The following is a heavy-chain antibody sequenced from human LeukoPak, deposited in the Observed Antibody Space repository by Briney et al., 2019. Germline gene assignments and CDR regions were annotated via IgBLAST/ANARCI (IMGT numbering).Heavy chain of an antibody. CDR1: GFTFTSSA. CDR2: IVVGSGNT. V-gene: IGHV1-58*01. J-gene: IGHJ6*04. Sequence: ASAKVSCKASGFTFTSSAVQWVRQARGQRLEWIGWIVVGSGNTNYAQKFQERVTITRDMSTSTAYMELSSLRSEDTAVYYCAAVAVSYYYGMDVWGKGTTVTVSS. CDR3: AAVAVSYYYGMDV.